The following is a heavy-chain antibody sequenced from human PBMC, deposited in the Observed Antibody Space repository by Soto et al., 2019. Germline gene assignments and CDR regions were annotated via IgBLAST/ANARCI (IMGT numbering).Heavy chain of an antibody. CDR2: TRNKANRYTT. CDR1: GFSCSDHY. Sequence: GGSLRLSCAASGFSCSDHYMDWVRQAPGKGLEWVARTRNKANRYTTEYAASVKGRFTISRDDSKNSLYLQMNSLQTEDTAVYYCGRVGDYNFWSGPDYWGQGTLVTVSS. CDR3: GRVGDYNFWSGPDY. D-gene: IGHD3-3*01. V-gene: IGHV3-72*01. J-gene: IGHJ4*02.